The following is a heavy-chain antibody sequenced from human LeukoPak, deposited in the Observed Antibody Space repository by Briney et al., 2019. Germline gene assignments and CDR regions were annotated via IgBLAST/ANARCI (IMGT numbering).Heavy chain of an antibody. D-gene: IGHD4-11*01. CDR1: GGTFSSYA. Sequence: ASVKVSCKASGGTFSSYAISWVRQAPGQGLEWMGGIIPIFGTANYAQKFQGRVTITADKSTSTAYMELSSLRSEDTAVYCCARMPPSGRLQYDAFDIWGQGTMVTVSS. V-gene: IGHV1-69*06. CDR3: ARMPPSGRLQYDAFDI. J-gene: IGHJ3*02. CDR2: IIPIFGTA.